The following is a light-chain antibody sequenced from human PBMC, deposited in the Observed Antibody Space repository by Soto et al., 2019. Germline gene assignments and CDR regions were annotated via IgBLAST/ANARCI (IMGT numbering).Light chain of an antibody. Sequence: QSALTQPASLSGSPGQSITISCTGTSSDIGAYDYVSWFQQHPGKAPKLMISEVNNRPSGVSNRFSGSKSGNTAYLTISGLQVEDEADYYCSSYRTGSVVLFGGGTKLTVL. J-gene: IGLJ3*02. CDR2: EVN. CDR3: SSYRTGSVVL. CDR1: SSDIGAYDY. V-gene: IGLV2-14*01.